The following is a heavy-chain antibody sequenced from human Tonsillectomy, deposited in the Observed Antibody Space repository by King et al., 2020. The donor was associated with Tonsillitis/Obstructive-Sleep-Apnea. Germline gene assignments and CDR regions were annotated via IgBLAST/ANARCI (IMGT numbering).Heavy chain of an antibody. Sequence: VQLVESGGGVVKPGRSLRLSCAASEFLFSTYAMHWVRQAPGKGLEWVAIISYDGNKEYYADSVKGRFTLSRDNSKNTLYLQMDSLRAEDTAVYYCASDVGGWYGNYYFGMDVWGQGTTVTVSS. CDR2: ISYDGNKE. CDR1: EFLFSTYA. V-gene: IGHV3-30*04. D-gene: IGHD6-19*01. J-gene: IGHJ6*02. CDR3: ASDVGGWYGNYYFGMDV.